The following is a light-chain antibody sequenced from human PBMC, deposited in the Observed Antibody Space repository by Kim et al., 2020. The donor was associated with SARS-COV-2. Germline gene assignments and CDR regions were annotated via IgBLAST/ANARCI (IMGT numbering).Light chain of an antibody. V-gene: IGKV3D-11*01. CDR1: QGVDSH. CDR3: QQGSHWPI. CDR2: DAT. Sequence: LSLSPGERTTLSCRACQGVDSHLAWYQQKPGQVPRLLIYDATNRATGIPARFSASESGTDFTLTISSLEPEDFAVYYCQQGSHWPIFGGGTKLEIK. J-gene: IGKJ4*01.